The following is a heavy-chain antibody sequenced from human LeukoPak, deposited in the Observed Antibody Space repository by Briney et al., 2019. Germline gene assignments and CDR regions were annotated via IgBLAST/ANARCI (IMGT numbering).Heavy chain of an antibody. CDR3: ARAEQQLVLAFDI. CDR2: IYYSGST. J-gene: IGHJ3*02. CDR1: GGSISSYY. Sequence: SETLSLTCTVSGGSISSYYWSWIRQPPGKGLEWIGYIYYSGSTNYNPSLKSRVTISVDTSKNQFSLKLSSVTAADTAVYYCARAEQQLVLAFDIWGQGTMVTVSS. D-gene: IGHD6-13*01. V-gene: IGHV4-59*01.